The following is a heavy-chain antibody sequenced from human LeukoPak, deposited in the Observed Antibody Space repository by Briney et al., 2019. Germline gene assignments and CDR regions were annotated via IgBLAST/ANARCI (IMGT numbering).Heavy chain of an antibody. CDR1: GGTFSSYA. V-gene: IGHV1-69*13. D-gene: IGHD2-21*02. J-gene: IGHJ4*02. CDR3: ARDLTYCGGDCYSDY. Sequence: SSVKVSCKASGGTFSSYAISWVRQAPGQRLEWMGGIIPIFGTANYAQKFQGRGTITADESTSTAYMELSSLRSEDTAVYYCARDLTYCGGDCYSDYWGQGTLVTVSS. CDR2: IIPIFGTA.